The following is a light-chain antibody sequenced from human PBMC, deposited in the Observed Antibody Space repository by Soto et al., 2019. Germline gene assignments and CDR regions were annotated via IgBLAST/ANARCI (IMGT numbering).Light chain of an antibody. CDR2: RNN. CDR3: AAWDDSLS. V-gene: IGLV1-47*01. Sequence: QSVLTQPPSASGTPGQRVTISCSGSSSNIGSNYVYWYQQLPGTAPKLLIYRNNQRPSGVPDRFSGSKSGTSASLASSGLRYEDEADYYCAAWDDSLSFGGGTKLTVL. CDR1: SSNIGSNY. J-gene: IGLJ2*01.